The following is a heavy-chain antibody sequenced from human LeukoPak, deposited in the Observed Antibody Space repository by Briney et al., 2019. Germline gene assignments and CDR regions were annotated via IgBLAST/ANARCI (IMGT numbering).Heavy chain of an antibody. CDR2: IIPIFGTA. V-gene: IGHV1-69*05. J-gene: IGHJ4*02. CDR1: GGTFSSYA. D-gene: IGHD3-22*01. Sequence: SVKVSCKASGGTFSSYAISWVRQAPGQGLEWMGGIIPIFGTANYAQKFQGRVTITTDEPTSTAYMELSSLRSEDTAVYYCARDEQFNYYDSSGYYFFDYWGQGTLVTVSS. CDR3: ARDEQFNYYDSSGYYFFDY.